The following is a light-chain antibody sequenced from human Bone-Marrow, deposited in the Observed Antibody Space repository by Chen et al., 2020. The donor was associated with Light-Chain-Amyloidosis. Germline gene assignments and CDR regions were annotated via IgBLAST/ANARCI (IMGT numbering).Light chain of an antibody. CDR2: SND. Sequence: SVLTQPPSASGTPGQRVAISCSGSDSNIETKTVTWFHQLPGPAPKLLIFSNDQRPSGVPDRFSASKSGTAASLDISGPQAGDEADYYCASWDDSLSAWVFGGGTKLTVL. J-gene: IGLJ3*02. V-gene: IGLV1-44*01. CDR1: DSNIETKT. CDR3: ASWDDSLSAWV.